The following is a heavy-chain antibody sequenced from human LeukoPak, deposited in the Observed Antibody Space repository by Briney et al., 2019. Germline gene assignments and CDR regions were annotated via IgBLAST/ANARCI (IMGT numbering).Heavy chain of an antibody. Sequence: PGGSLRFSWPASGFTFTNYAMNWVGQAPGKGLEWVSAISASGGSRFYTDSVKGRFTISRDNSKNTLFLLMNSLRVEDTAVYYCAKEMESSTWYIGYWGQGTLVSVSS. D-gene: IGHD6-13*01. CDR2: ISASGGSR. CDR1: GFTFTNYA. V-gene: IGHV3-23*01. J-gene: IGHJ4*02. CDR3: AKEMESSTWYIGY.